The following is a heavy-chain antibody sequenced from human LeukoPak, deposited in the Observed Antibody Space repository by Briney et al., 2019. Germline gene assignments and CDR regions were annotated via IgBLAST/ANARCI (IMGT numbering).Heavy chain of an antibody. D-gene: IGHD3-22*01. CDR2: INHSGST. CDR1: GGSLSGYH. V-gene: IGHV4-34*01. Sequence: SETLSLTCAVYGGSLSGYHWSWIRQSPGKGLEWIGEINHSGSTNYNPSLKSRVTISVDTSKNQFSLKLSSVTAADTAVYYCARGPEYYDSSGYYYFDYWGQGTLVTVSS. J-gene: IGHJ4*02. CDR3: ARGPEYYDSSGYYYFDY.